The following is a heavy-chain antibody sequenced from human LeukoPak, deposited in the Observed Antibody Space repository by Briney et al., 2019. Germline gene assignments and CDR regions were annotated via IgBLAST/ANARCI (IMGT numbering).Heavy chain of an antibody. CDR1: GYTFTSYA. CDR2: INTNTGNP. CDR3: ARAPRGSSWYWFDP. V-gene: IGHV7-4-1*02. D-gene: IGHD6-13*01. Sequence: ASVKVSCKASGYTFTSYAMNWVRQAPGQGLEWMGWINTNTGNPTYAQGFTGRFVFSLDTSVSTAYVQISSLKAEDTAVYYCARAPRGSSWYWFDPWGQGTLVTVSS. J-gene: IGHJ5*02.